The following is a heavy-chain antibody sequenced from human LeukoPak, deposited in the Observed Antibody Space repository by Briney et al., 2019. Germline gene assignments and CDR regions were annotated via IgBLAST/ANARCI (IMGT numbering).Heavy chain of an antibody. D-gene: IGHD5-18*01. J-gene: IGHJ6*03. CDR1: GYTFTTYG. Sequence: ASVKVTCKASGYTFTTYGISWVRQAPGHGLEWMGWISTFNGHTNYAQSRQDRVTMTTDTSTSTVYMELSSLISDDTAVYYCARVDTVNYYYYMDVWGKGTPVTVSS. CDR2: ISTFNGHT. V-gene: IGHV1-18*01. CDR3: ARVDTVNYYYYMDV.